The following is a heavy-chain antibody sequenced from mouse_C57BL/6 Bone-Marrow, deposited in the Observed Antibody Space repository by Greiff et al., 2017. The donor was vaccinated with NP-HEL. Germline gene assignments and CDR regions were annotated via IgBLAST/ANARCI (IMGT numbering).Heavy chain of an antibody. CDR3: ARNPVVAYYYAMDY. CDR1: GFSLTSYA. Sequence: VQLQQSGPGLVAPSQSLSITCTVSGFSLTSYAISWVRQPPGKGLEWLGVIWTGGGTNYNSALKSRLSISKDNSKSQVILKMNSLQTDDTARYYCARNPVVAYYYAMDYWGQGTSVTVSS. J-gene: IGHJ4*01. CDR2: IWTGGGT. D-gene: IGHD1-1*01. V-gene: IGHV2-9-1*01.